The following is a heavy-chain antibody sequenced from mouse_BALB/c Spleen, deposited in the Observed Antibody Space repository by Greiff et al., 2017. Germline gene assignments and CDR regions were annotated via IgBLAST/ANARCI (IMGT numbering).Heavy chain of an antibody. CDR2: IYPGNVNT. J-gene: IGHJ2*01. V-gene: IGHV1S56*01. Sequence: VKLQESGPELVKPGASVRLSCKASGYTFTSYYIHWVKQRPGQGLEWIGWIYPGNVNTKYNEKFKGKATLTADKSSSTAYMQLSSLTSEDSAVYFCAREGGLSYFDYWGQGTTLTVSS. D-gene: IGHD2-4*01. CDR1: GYTFTSYY. CDR3: AREGGLSYFDY.